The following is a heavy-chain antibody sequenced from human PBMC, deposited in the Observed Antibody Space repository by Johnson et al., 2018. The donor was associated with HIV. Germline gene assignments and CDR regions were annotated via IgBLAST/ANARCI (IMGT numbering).Heavy chain of an antibody. CDR2: ISWNSGSI. J-gene: IGHJ3*02. V-gene: IGHV3-9*01. Sequence: QLVESGGGLVQPGRSLRLSCAASGFTFDDYAMHWVRQAPGKGLEWVSGISWNSGSIGYADSVKGRFTISRDNAKNSLYLQMNSLRAEDTALYYCAKEVGATPYAAFDIWGQGTMVTVSS. CDR1: GFTFDDYA. CDR3: AKEVGATPYAAFDI. D-gene: IGHD1-26*01.